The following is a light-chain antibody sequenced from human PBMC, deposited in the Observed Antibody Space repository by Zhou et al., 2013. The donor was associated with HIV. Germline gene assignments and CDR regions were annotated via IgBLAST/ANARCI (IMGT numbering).Light chain of an antibody. CDR1: QSLLQSNGFNY. CDR2: LGS. CDR3: MQTLQTPRT. J-gene: IGKJ1*01. V-gene: IGKV2-28*01. Sequence: DIVMTQSPLSLPVTPGEPASISCRSSQSLLQSNGFNYLDWYLQKPGQSPQLLIFLGSTRASGVPDRFSGSGSGTDFTLKISRVEAEDVGIYYCMQTLQTPRTFGQGTKVEMK.